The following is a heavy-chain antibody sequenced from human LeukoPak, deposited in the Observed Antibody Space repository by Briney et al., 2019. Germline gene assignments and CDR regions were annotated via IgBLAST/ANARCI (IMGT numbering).Heavy chain of an antibody. CDR1: GGSFSGYY. J-gene: IGHJ4*02. CDR2: INHSGST. Sequence: SETLSLTCAVYGGSFSGYYWSWIRQPPGKGLEWIGEINHSGSTNYNPSLKSRVTISVDTSKNQFSLKLSSVTAADTAVYYCASGVITFGGVIVYWGQGTLVTVSS. CDR3: ASGVITFGGVIVY. D-gene: IGHD3-16*02. V-gene: IGHV4-34*01.